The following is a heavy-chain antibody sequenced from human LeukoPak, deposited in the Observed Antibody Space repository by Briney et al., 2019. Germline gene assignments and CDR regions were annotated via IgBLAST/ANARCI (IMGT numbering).Heavy chain of an antibody. CDR3: ARDTCGCGSGWHLYWYFDL. Sequence: GGSLTLSYALSGFTSSSYWMHWVRQVPGKGLVWVSRINDDGTYTVYADSVKGRFTISRDNAKNTLYLQMDSLRAEDMAVYYCARDTCGCGSGWHLYWYFDLWGRGTLVTVSS. V-gene: IGHV3-74*01. J-gene: IGHJ2*01. CDR2: INDDGTYT. D-gene: IGHD6-19*01. CDR1: GFTSSSYW.